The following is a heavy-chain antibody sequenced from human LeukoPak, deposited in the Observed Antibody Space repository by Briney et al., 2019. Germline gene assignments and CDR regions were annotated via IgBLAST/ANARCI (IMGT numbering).Heavy chain of an antibody. CDR1: GFTFSSYA. CDR3: ARGSSGWLTWGYGMDV. D-gene: IGHD6-19*01. V-gene: IGHV3-23*01. CDR2: ISGSGGST. J-gene: IGHJ6*02. Sequence: PGGSLRLSCAASGFTFSSYAMSWVRQAPGKGLEWVSAISGSGGSTSYADSVKGRFTISRDNAKNTLYLQMNSLRAEDTAVYYCARGSSGWLTWGYGMDVWGQGTTVTVSS.